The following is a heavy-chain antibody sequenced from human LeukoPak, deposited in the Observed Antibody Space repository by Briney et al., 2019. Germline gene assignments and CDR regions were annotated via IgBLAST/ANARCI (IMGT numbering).Heavy chain of an antibody. D-gene: IGHD1-26*01. CDR3: ARNIVGATYYYNYMDG. Sequence: PSETLSLTSTVSAPSISSYYWSWIRQPAGKGLEWNGPIYTSGSTNYNPSLKSQVTMSVATSKDQFSLKLSAVTAADTAVYYCARNIVGATYYYNYMDGWGKGTTVTVSS. V-gene: IGHV4-4*07. J-gene: IGHJ6*03. CDR1: APSISSYY. CDR2: IYTSGST.